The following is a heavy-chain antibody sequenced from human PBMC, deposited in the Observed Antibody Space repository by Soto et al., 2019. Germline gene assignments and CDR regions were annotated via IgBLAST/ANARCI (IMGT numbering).Heavy chain of an antibody. CDR1: GFTFSSYS. CDR3: ARADRNYDILTGSQNF. J-gene: IGHJ4*02. CDR2: ISSSSSYI. Sequence: GSLRLSCAASGFTFSSYSMNWVRQAPGKGLEWVSSISSSSSYIYYADSVKGRFTISRDDAKNSLYLQMNSLRAEDTAVYYCARADRNYDILTGSQNFWGQGTLVTVSS. V-gene: IGHV3-21*01. D-gene: IGHD3-9*01.